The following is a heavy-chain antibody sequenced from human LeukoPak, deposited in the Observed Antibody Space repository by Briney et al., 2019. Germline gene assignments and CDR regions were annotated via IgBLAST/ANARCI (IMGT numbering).Heavy chain of an antibody. D-gene: IGHD2-2*01. V-gene: IGHV3-30-3*01. CDR1: GFTFSSYA. CDR2: ISYDGSNK. Sequence: GSLRLSCAASGFTFSSYAMHWVRQAPGKGLEWVAVISYDGSNKYYADSVKGRFTISRDNSKNTLYQQMNSLRAEDTAVYYCARGGDDCSSTSCPHNYYYYYGMDVWGQGTTVTVSS. J-gene: IGHJ6*02. CDR3: ARGGDDCSSTSCPHNYYYYYGMDV.